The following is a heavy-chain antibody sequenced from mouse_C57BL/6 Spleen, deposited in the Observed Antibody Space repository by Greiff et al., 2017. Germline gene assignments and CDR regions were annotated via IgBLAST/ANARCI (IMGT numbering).Heavy chain of an antibody. J-gene: IGHJ3*01. CDR3: ACSNYVGGFAY. V-gene: IGHV1-74*01. CDR2: IDPSDSDT. CDR1: GYTFTSYW. D-gene: IGHD2-5*01. Sequence: QVQLQQPGAELVKPGASVKVSCKASGYTFTSYWMHWVKQRPGQGLEWIGGIDPSDSDTNYNQKFKGKATLTVDKSSSTAYMQLSSLTSEDSAVYYCACSNYVGGFAYWGQGTLVTVSA.